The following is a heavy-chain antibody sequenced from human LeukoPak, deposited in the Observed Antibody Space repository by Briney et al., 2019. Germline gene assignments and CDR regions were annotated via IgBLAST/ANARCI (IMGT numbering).Heavy chain of an antibody. D-gene: IGHD4-11*01. CDR1: GFSLSSYW. Sequence: GGSLRLSCAASGFSLSSYWMHWVRQTPGEGPVWVSRINSDGSSTSYADSVKGRFTISRDNAKNTLCLQMNSLRAEDTAVYYCARGNSHSFDYWGQGALVTVSS. CDR3: ARGNSHSFDY. J-gene: IGHJ4*02. CDR2: INSDGSST. V-gene: IGHV3-74*01.